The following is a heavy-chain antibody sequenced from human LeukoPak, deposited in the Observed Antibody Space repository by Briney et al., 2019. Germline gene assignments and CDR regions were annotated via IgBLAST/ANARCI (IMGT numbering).Heavy chain of an antibody. CDR2: ISGSGGST. V-gene: IGHV3-23*01. J-gene: IGHJ5*02. Sequence: GGSLRLSCAASGFTFSSYAMSWVRQAPGKGLEWVSAISGSGGSTYYADSVKGRLTISRDNSKNTLYLQMNSLRAEDTAVYYCAKDLLGYCSSTSCLNWFDPWGQGTLVTVSS. CDR1: GFTFSSYA. D-gene: IGHD2-2*01. CDR3: AKDLLGYCSSTSCLNWFDP.